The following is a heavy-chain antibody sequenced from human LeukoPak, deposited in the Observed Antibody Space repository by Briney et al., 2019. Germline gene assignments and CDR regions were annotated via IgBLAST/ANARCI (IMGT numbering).Heavy chain of an antibody. V-gene: IGHV3-7*05. D-gene: IGHD2-21*02. J-gene: IGHJ4*02. CDR1: GFTFSSHW. Sequence: GGSLRLSCAVSGFTFSSHWMNWVRQAPGKGPEWVASVKQDGSTKYYADSVKGRFTITRDNANNSLYLQMDSLRAEDTAVYYCAKAAYCGTDCHYYFECWGQGTLVIVSS. CDR2: VKQDGSTK. CDR3: AKAAYCGTDCHYYFEC.